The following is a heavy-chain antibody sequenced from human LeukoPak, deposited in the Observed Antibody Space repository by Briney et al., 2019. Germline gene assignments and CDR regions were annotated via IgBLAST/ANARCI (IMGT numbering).Heavy chain of an antibody. V-gene: IGHV4-59*01. CDR3: ARGYCSGGSCPGGWFDP. Sequence: SETLSLTCTVSGGSISSYYWSWIRQPPGKGLEWLGYIYYSGSTNYNPSLKSRVTISVDTSKNQFSLKLSSVSAADTAVYYCARGYCSGGSCPGGWFDPWGQGTLVTVSS. CDR1: GGSISSYY. CDR2: IYYSGST. D-gene: IGHD2-15*01. J-gene: IGHJ5*02.